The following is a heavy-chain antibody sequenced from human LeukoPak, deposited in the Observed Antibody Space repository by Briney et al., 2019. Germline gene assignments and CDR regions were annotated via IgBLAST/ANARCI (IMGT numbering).Heavy chain of an antibody. D-gene: IGHD6-19*01. CDR2: INHSGST. CDR1: GGSFSRYY. V-gene: IGHV4-34*01. CDR3: ARGVIAVAGTGNWFDP. J-gene: IGHJ5*02. Sequence: PSETLSHTRAVYGGSFSRYYWSWIRQPPWKELEWMGDINHSGSTNYNPSLKIRVTISVDTSKNQFSLKLSSVTAADTAVYYCARGVIAVAGTGNWFDPWGQGTLVTVSS.